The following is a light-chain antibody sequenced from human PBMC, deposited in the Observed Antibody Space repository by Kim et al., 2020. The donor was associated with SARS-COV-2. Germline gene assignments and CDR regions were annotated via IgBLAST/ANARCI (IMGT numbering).Light chain of an antibody. CDR1: QSISVY. V-gene: IGKV1-39*01. CDR3: GQGYIPPWT. J-gene: IGKJ1*01. Sequence: DIQMTQSPSSLSASVGDRVTITCRASQSISVYVNWYQQKPGKAPKLLIYAASSLQSGVPSRFSGSGSGTDFSLTINSLQTEDSETYYCGQGYIPPWTFGQVTKVDIK. CDR2: AAS.